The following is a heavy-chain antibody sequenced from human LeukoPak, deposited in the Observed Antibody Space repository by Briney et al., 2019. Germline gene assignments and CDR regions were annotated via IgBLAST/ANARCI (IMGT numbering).Heavy chain of an antibody. CDR2: MYYSGST. CDR3: ATHYFDPSWYYYYGMDV. Sequence: SETLSLTCSVSGGSISSSNYYWGWIRQTPGEGLEVIGTMYYSGSTYYNPSLKSRVTISVDTSKNQFSLKLSSVTAADTAVYYCATHYFDPSWYYYYGMDVWGQGTTVTVSS. V-gene: IGHV4-39*01. CDR1: GGSISSSNYY. D-gene: IGHD3-9*01. J-gene: IGHJ6*02.